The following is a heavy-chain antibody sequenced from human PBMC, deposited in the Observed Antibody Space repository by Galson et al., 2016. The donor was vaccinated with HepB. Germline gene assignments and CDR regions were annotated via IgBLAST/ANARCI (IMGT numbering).Heavy chain of an antibody. V-gene: IGHV3-7*01. CDR2: INRDGDEK. CDR3: ARGTGMDG. Sequence: SLRLSCAASGFTFTSNWMNWVRQAPGKGLEWVASINRDGDEKYYVDFVKGRFTISRDNAKNSLYLQMNSLRVEDTAVYYCARGTGMDGWDQGTTVTVSS. CDR1: GFTFTSNW. J-gene: IGHJ6*02.